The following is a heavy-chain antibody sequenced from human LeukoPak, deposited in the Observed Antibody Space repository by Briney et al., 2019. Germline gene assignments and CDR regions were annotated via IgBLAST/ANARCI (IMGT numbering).Heavy chain of an antibody. J-gene: IGHJ6*03. CDR1: GFTFSDYY. CDR3: ARNPADTSYYYYYMDV. V-gene: IGHV4-38-2*01. CDR2: IYYSGST. Sequence: GSLRLSCAASGFTFSDYYMSWIRQPPGKGLEWIGSIYYSGSTYYNPSLKSRVTISVDTSKNQFSLKLSSVTAADTAVYYCARNPADTSYYYYYMDVWGKGTTVTISS.